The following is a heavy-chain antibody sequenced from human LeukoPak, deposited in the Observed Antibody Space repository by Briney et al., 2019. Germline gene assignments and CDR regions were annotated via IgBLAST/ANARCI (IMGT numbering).Heavy chain of an antibody. CDR1: GGSFSGYY. Sequence: PSETLSLTCAVYGGSFSGYYWSWIRQPPGKGLEWIGEINHSGSTNYNPSLKSRVTISVDTSKNQFSLKLSSVTAADTAVYYCARRSRDGYSSFDYWGQGTLVTVSS. CDR3: ARRSRDGYSSFDY. J-gene: IGHJ4*02. V-gene: IGHV4-34*01. D-gene: IGHD5-24*01. CDR2: INHSGST.